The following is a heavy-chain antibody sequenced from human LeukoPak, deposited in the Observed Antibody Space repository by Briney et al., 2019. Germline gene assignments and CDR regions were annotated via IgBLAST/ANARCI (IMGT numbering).Heavy chain of an antibody. J-gene: IGHJ4*02. V-gene: IGHV1-2*02. CDR2: INPNSGGT. D-gene: IGHD6-19*01. Sequence: ASVKVSCKSSGYAFTCYYMHWVRQAPGQGLEWMGWINPNSGGTNYAQKFQGRVTMTRDTSISTANMELSSLRSDDTAVYSCTRDGTIAVAGFWGQGTLVTVSS. CDR1: GYAFTCYY. CDR3: TRDGTIAVAGF.